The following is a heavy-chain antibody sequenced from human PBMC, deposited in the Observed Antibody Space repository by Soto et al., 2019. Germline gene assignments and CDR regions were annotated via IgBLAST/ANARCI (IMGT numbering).Heavy chain of an antibody. V-gene: IGHV3-23*01. Sequence: GGSLKLSSAETSFSFRSKAMSWVRQAPGKGLEWVSAISASGGTTYYADSVKGRFTISRDNSKNTLYLQMNSLRAEDTALYYCAKDWFKYDSWGQGT. CDR1: SFSFRSKA. J-gene: IGHJ5*01. D-gene: IGHD3-10*01. CDR2: ISASGGTT. CDR3: AKDWFKYDS.